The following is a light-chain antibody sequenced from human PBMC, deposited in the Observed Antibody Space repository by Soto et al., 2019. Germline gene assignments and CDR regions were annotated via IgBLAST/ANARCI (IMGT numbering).Light chain of an antibody. CDR3: SSTTSTTTLWV. V-gene: IGLV2-14*03. J-gene: IGLJ3*02. Sequence: QSDLTQPASMSGSPGQSITISCTGTNSDVGAYNYVSWYQQRPGTAPKLIIYEVSNRPSGVSNRISGSKSGNTASLSISGLQAEDEADYYCSSTTSTTTLWVFGGGTKLTVL. CDR1: NSDVGAYNY. CDR2: EVS.